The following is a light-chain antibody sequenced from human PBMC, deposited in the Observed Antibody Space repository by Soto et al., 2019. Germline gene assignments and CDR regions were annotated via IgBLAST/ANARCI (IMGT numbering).Light chain of an antibody. Sequence: QAVVTQEPSLTVSPGGTVTLTCGSSTGAVTSGHYPYWFQQKPGQAPRTLIYDTSNKHSWTPARFSGSLLGGKAALTLSGAQPEHEAEYYCLLSYSGARSYVFGTGTKVTVL. CDR2: DTS. CDR3: LLSYSGARSYV. J-gene: IGLJ1*01. CDR1: TGAVTSGHY. V-gene: IGLV7-46*01.